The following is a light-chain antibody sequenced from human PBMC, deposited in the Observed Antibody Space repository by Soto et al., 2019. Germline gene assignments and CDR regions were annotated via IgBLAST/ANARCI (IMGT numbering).Light chain of an antibody. CDR3: QQYEELPLT. Sequence: DVQLTQSPSTLSASVGDRVAITCQASQNIVNYLNWFQHRPGKAPQLLISDASHLEPGVPSRFSGQRSGTDFTLIINSLQPEDFATYYCQQYEELPLTFGGGTRV. CDR1: QNIVNY. J-gene: IGKJ4*01. V-gene: IGKV1-33*01. CDR2: DAS.